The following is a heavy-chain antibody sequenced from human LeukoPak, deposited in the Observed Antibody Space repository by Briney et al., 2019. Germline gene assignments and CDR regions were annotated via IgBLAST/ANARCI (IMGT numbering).Heavy chain of an antibody. CDR2: INPKSGGT. Sequence: ASVKVSCKASGYTFSDYYIHWVRQAPGQGLEWMGWINPKSGGTNYAQKFQGRVTVTRDTSISTAYMELSSLRSEDTAIYYCAREDYYDSGSSDYWGQGTLVTVSS. V-gene: IGHV1-2*02. CDR3: AREDYYDSGSSDY. D-gene: IGHD3-22*01. J-gene: IGHJ4*02. CDR1: GYTFSDYY.